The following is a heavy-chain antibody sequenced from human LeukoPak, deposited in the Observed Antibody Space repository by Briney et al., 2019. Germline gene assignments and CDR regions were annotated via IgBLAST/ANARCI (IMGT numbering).Heavy chain of an antibody. CDR3: ARPKDYGRYSYFDY. J-gene: IGHJ4*02. D-gene: IGHD4-17*01. Sequence: GGSLRLSCSASGFTFSSYAMHWVRQAPGKGLEWVAVISYDGSNKYYADSVKGRFTISRDNSKNTLYLQMNSLRAEDTAVYYCARPKDYGRYSYFDYWGQGTLVTVSS. CDR2: ISYDGSNK. CDR1: GFTFSSYA. V-gene: IGHV3-30-3*01.